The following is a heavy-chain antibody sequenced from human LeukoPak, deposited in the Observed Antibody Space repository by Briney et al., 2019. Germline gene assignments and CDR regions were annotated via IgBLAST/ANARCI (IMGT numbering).Heavy chain of an antibody. CDR3: VRDIQWRFDP. D-gene: IGHD2-8*01. J-gene: IGHJ5*02. V-gene: IGHV1-18*01. CDR2: ISTNKGNT. CDR1: GYIFTSYG. Sequence: ASVKVSCRASGYIFTSYGISWVRQAPGQGLEWMGWISTNKGNTNYAQRLQGRVTMTTDTSTSTAYMELRSLRSDDTAIYYCVRDIQWRFDPWGQGTLVTVSS.